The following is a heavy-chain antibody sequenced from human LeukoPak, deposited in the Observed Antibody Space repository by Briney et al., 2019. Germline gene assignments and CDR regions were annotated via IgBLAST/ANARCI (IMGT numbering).Heavy chain of an antibody. J-gene: IGHJ4*02. CDR1: GFTFSSYA. V-gene: IGHV3-23*01. D-gene: IGHD4-23*01. CDR3: AKGQGYGGNSAIGDDY. CDR2: ISGSGSST. Sequence: PGGSLRLSCAASGFTFSSYAMSWVRQAPGKGLEWVSGISGSGSSTYYAAAVKGRFTISRDNSKNTLYLQMNSLRAEDTAVYYCAKGQGYGGNSAIGDDYWGQGTLVTVSS.